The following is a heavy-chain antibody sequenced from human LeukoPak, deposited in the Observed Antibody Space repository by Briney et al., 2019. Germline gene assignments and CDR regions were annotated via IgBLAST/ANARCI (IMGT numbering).Heavy chain of an antibody. CDR1: GGSISSGGYS. CDR2: IYHSGST. D-gene: IGHD3-16*01. V-gene: IGHV4-30-2*01. CDR3: ARGEGDPSYFDY. Sequence: SETLSLTCAVSGGSISSGGYSWSWIRQPPGKGLEWIGYIYHSGSTYYNPSLKSRVTISVDRSKNQFSLKLSPVTAADTAVYYCARGEGDPSYFDYWGQGTLVTVSS. J-gene: IGHJ4*02.